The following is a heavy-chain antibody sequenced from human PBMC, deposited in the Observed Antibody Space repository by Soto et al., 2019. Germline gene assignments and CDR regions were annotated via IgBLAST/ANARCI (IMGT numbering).Heavy chain of an antibody. Sequence: QVQLVQSGAEVKKPGSSVKVSCKASGGTFSSYAISWVRQAPGQGLEWMGGIIPIFCTANYAQKFQGRVTITADESTSTAYMELSSLRSEDTAVYYCAREVAARPRAEYFQHWCQGTLVTVSS. CDR2: IIPIFCTA. J-gene: IGHJ1*01. D-gene: IGHD6-6*01. CDR3: AREVAARPRAEYFQH. V-gene: IGHV1-69*01. CDR1: GGTFSSYA.